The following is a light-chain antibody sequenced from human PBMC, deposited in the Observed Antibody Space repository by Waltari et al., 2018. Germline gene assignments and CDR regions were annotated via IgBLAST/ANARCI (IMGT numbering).Light chain of an antibody. Sequence: QAVLTQPPSASGTPGRRQTTFRFGSNSNNGGNAVIWYQQVPGTAPKRVIHGNGRRPSGVPDRFSGSKSGTSASLAISGLQSEDEADYYCATWDERLTGVVFGGGTKVTVL. CDR1: NSNNGGNA. V-gene: IGLV1-44*01. CDR3: ATWDERLTGVV. CDR2: GNG. J-gene: IGLJ2*01.